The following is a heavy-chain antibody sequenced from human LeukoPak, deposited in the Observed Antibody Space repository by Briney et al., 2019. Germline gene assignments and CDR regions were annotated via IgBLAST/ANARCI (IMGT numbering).Heavy chain of an antibody. CDR2: ISSSRSI. CDR1: GFTFDSYS. V-gene: IGHV3-69-1*01. J-gene: IGHJ4*02. Sequence: GGSLRLSCAASGFTFDSYSIKWVRQAPGKGLEFVSGISSSRSIDYADSVKGRFTISRDNPRNSLYLQMNSLRAEDTALYYCARDIGGSYTAIDYWGQGTLVTVSS. CDR3: ARDIGGSYTAIDY. D-gene: IGHD1-26*01.